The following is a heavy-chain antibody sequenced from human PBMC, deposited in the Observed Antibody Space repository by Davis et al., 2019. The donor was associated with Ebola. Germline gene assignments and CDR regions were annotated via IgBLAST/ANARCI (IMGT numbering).Heavy chain of an antibody. CDR2: INPNSGGT. Sequence: ASVKVSCKASGYTFTGYYMHWVRQAPGQGLEWMGWINPNSGGTNYAQKCQGRVTMTRDTSISTAYMELGRLSSADTAVYYCARAGGKGTVTTLAIWFDPWGQGTLVTVSS. CDR3: ARAGGKGTVTTLAIWFDP. V-gene: IGHV1-2*02. D-gene: IGHD4-17*01. J-gene: IGHJ5*02. CDR1: GYTFTGYY.